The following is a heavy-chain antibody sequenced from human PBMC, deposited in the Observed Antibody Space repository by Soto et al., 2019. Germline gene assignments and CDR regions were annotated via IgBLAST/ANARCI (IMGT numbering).Heavy chain of an antibody. Sequence: QVQLVESGGGVVQPGRSLRLSCRVSGITLNNSGIHWVRQAPGKGLEWMAVISHDGSEQYYADSMKGRLNISRDNSKNTVNLQMNSLRGEDTAIYYCMKDRVPGAYGHYYGMDVWGQGTTVTVSS. J-gene: IGHJ6*02. CDR1: GITLNNSG. D-gene: IGHD5-12*01. CDR3: MKDRVPGAYGHYYGMDV. V-gene: IGHV3-30*18. CDR2: ISHDGSEQ.